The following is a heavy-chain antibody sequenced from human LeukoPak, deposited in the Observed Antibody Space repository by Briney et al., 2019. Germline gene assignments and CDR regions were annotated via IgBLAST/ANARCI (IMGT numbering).Heavy chain of an antibody. CDR1: GFTFSSYA. D-gene: IGHD3-10*01. J-gene: IGHJ4*02. Sequence: GGSLRLSCSASGFTFSSYAMHWVRQAPGKGLEYVSAISSNGGSTYYADSVKGRFTISRDNSKNTLYLQMSSLRAEDTAVYYCVKGPSLLWFGELFDYWGQGTPVTVSS. V-gene: IGHV3-64D*06. CDR2: ISSNGGST. CDR3: VKGPSLLWFGELFDY.